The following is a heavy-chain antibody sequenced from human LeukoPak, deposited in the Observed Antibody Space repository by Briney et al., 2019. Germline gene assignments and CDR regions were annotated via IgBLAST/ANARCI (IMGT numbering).Heavy chain of an antibody. Sequence: GGSLRLSHAPSGLTFRCYAMSWVRQAPGKGREWGSAISGSGGSTHYADSVKGRVTISRDNSKNTLYLQMNSLRAEDTAVYYCARTRSVAAAGTNDYWGQGTLVTVSS. J-gene: IGHJ4*02. CDR3: ARTRSVAAAGTNDY. CDR2: ISGSGGST. V-gene: IGHV3-23*01. D-gene: IGHD6-13*01. CDR1: GLTFRCYA.